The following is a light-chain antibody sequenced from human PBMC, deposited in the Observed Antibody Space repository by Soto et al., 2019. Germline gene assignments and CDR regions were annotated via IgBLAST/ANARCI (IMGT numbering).Light chain of an antibody. CDR3: CSYTSNITPYV. V-gene: IGLV2-14*01. CDR2: GVS. J-gene: IGLJ1*01. Sequence: SVLTQPASVSGSPGQSITISCTGTSSDIGGHNDVSWYQQHPGKAPKLLIYGVSNRPSGVSYRFTASKSGNTASLTISGLQAEDESDYYCCSYTSNITPYVFGTGTKVTVL. CDR1: SSDIGGHND.